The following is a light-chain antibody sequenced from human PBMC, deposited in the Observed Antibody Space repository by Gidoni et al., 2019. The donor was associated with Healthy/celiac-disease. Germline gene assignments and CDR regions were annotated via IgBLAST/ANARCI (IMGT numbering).Light chain of an antibody. CDR3: QQSYNTLSFT. CDR2: GAS. J-gene: IGKJ3*01. CDR1: QSVSSY. V-gene: IGKV1-39*01. Sequence: DIQMTQSPSSLSASVGDRVTITCRASQSVSSYLNRYQKKPGKPPKLLIYGASSLQRGVPSRFSGSGSGTDFTLTISSLHPEDFATYYCQQSYNTLSFTFGPGTKVDIK.